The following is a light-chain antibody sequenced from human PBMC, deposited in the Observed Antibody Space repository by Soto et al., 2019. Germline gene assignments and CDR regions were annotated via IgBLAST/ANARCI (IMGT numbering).Light chain of an antibody. CDR3: QKYNNWPPLT. J-gene: IGKJ5*01. CDR2: DAS. Sequence: EIVMTQSPATLSVSPGERATLSCRASQSVGSNVAWYQQQPGQAHRLLVYDASNRATGIPVRFSGSGSGTEFTLTISRLESEDFAVYYCQKYNNWPPLTFGQGTRLEIK. V-gene: IGKV3D-15*01. CDR1: QSVGSN.